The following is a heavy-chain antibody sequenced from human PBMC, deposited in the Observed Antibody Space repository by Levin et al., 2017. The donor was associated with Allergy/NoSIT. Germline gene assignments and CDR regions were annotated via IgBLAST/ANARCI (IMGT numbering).Heavy chain of an antibody. CDR1: GFSFSSFA. CDR2: IGGSGVST. D-gene: IGHD1-26*01. V-gene: IGHV3-23*01. Sequence: GGSLRLSCAASGFSFSSFAMSWVRQAPGKGLEWVSTIGGSGVSTYYADSLKGRFTISRENSKNTLYLQLNSLRVEDTAVYYCGKVMKDGSNFIGFLLDDWGQGTLVSVSS. CDR3: GKVMKDGSNFIGFLLDD. J-gene: IGHJ4*02.